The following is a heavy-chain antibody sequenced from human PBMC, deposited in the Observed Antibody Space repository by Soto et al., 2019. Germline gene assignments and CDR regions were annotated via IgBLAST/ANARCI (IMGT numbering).Heavy chain of an antibody. D-gene: IGHD3-3*01. V-gene: IGHV4-59*08. CDR2: IYYSGST. J-gene: IGHJ6*03. CDR3: ARTYYDFWSGYLYYYYYYMDV. Sequence: PSETLSLTCTVSGGSISSYYWSWIRQPPGKGLERIGYIYYSGSTNYNPSLKSRVTISVDTSKNQFSLKLSSVTAADTAVYYCARTYYDFWSGYLYYYYYYMDVWGKGTTVTVSS. CDR1: GGSISSYY.